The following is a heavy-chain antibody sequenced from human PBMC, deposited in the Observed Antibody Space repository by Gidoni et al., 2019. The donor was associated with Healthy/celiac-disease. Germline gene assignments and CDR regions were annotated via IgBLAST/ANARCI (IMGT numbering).Heavy chain of an antibody. CDR3: ARDEYGSGSYYRPGAFDI. J-gene: IGHJ3*02. CDR2: ISSSSSYI. CDR1: GFTFSSYS. V-gene: IGHV3-21*01. Sequence: EVQLVESGGGLVKPGGSLRLSCAASGFTFSSYSMNWVRQAPGKGLEWVSSISSSSSYIYYADSVKGRFTISRDNAKNSLYLQMNSLRAEDTAVYYCARDEYGSGSYYRPGAFDIWGQGTMVTVSS. D-gene: IGHD3-10*01.